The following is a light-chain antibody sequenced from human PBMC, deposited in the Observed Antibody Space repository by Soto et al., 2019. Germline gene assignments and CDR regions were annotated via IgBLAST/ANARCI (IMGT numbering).Light chain of an antibody. CDR3: SSYASSSTYV. CDR1: SSDVGGYNY. Sequence: QSALTQPASVSGSPGQSITISCTGTSSDVGGYNYVSWYQQHPGKAPKLMIYDVSKRPSGVSNLFSASKSGNTASLTISGRQAEDEADYYCSSYASSSTYVFGTGTKLTVL. J-gene: IGLJ1*01. CDR2: DVS. V-gene: IGLV2-14*01.